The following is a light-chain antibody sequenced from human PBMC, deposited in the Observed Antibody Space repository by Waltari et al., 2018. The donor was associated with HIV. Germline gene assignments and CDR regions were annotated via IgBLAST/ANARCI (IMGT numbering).Light chain of an antibody. Sequence: QFALTQPASVSGSPGPSITLSCTGTSSDVGGYNLVSWYQQHPGKAPKLMIYEVSKRPSGVSNRFSGSKSGNTASLTISGLQAEDEADYYCCAYAGSTTYVIFGGGTKLTVL. CDR1: SSDVGGYNL. CDR2: EVS. CDR3: CAYAGSTTYVI. J-gene: IGLJ2*01. V-gene: IGLV2-23*02.